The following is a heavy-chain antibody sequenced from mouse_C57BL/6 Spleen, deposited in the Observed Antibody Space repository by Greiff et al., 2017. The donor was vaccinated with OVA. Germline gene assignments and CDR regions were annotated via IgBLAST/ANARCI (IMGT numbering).Heavy chain of an antibody. D-gene: IGHD1-1*01. J-gene: IGHJ4*01. V-gene: IGHV1-54*01. CDR3: ARDWDYYGSSSYAMDY. CDR2: INPGSGGT. CDR1: GYAFTNYL. Sequence: QVQLQQSGAELVRPGTSVKVSCKASGYAFTNYLIEWVKQRPGQGLEWIGVINPGSGGTNYNEKFKGKATLTADKSSSTAYMQLSSLTSEDSAVYFCARDWDYYGSSSYAMDYWGQGTSVTVSS.